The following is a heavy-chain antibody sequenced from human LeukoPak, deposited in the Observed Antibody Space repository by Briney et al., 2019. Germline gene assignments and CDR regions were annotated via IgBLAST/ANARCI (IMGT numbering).Heavy chain of an antibody. CDR2: ISGSGGST. D-gene: IGHD4-17*01. CDR1: GFTFSSYA. V-gene: IGHV3-23*01. Sequence: GSLRLSCAAFGFTFSSYAMSWVRQAPGKGLEWVSAISGSGGSTYYADSVKGRFTISRDNSKNTLYLQMNSLRAEDTAVYYCAKGSVTSTGSYYYYYYGMDVWGQGTTVTVSS. CDR3: AKGSVTSTGSYYYYYYGMDV. J-gene: IGHJ6*02.